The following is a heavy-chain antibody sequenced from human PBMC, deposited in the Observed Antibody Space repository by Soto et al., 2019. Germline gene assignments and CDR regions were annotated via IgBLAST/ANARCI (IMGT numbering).Heavy chain of an antibody. CDR2: IYYSGST. Sequence: QVQLQESGPGLVKPSQTLSLTCTVSGGSISSGDYYWSWIRQPPGKGLEWIGYIYYSGSTYYNPSLQSRVTISVDTSKNQFSLKLSSVTAADTAVYYCASAMVVTQNWFDPWGQGTLVTVSS. CDR1: GGSISSGDYY. V-gene: IGHV4-30-4*01. D-gene: IGHD2-21*02. CDR3: ASAMVVTQNWFDP. J-gene: IGHJ5*02.